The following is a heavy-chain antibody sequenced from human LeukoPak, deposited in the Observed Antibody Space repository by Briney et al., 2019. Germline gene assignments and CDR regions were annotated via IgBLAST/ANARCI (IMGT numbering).Heavy chain of an antibody. CDR1: GFTFSDHI. CDR3: VRQFAP. J-gene: IGHJ5*02. CDR2: VSGSGSTV. Sequence: PGGSLGLSCAASGFTFSDHIMNWVRQLPGKRLEWVAYVSGSGSTVYYADSVKGRFTISRDNGKSSLYLQMNSLRVEDTALYYCVRQFAPWGQGTLVTVSS. D-gene: IGHD5-24*01. V-gene: IGHV3-48*01.